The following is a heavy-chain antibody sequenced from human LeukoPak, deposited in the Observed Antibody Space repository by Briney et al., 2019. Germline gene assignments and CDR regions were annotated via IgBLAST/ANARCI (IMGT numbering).Heavy chain of an antibody. CDR3: TRGQPQWLVFNWFDP. J-gene: IGHJ5*02. Sequence: GGSLRLSCAASGFTFSTYWMHWVRQAPGMGLVWASSINSDGSSTTYADSVKGRFTISRDNAKNTLYLQMNSLRAEDTAVYYCTRGQPQWLVFNWFDPWGQGTLVTVSS. D-gene: IGHD6-19*01. CDR2: INSDGSST. V-gene: IGHV3-74*01. CDR1: GFTFSTYW.